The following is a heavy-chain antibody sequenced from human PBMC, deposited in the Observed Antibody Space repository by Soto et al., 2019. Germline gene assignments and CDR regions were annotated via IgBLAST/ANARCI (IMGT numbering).Heavy chain of an antibody. V-gene: IGHV3-48*02. CDR3: ARDMGIAAAGTFGTQAYPFR. J-gene: IGHJ4*02. Sequence: GGSLRLSCAASGFTFSSYSMNWVRQAPGKGLEWVSSISSSSSTIYYADSVKGRFTISRDNAKNSLYLQMNSLRDEDTAVYYCARDMGIAAAGTFGTQAYPFRWGQGTLVTVSS. CDR1: GFTFSSYS. D-gene: IGHD6-13*01. CDR2: ISSSSSTI.